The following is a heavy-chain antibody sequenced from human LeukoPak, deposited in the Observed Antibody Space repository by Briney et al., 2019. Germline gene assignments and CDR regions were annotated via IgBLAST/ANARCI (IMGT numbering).Heavy chain of an antibody. J-gene: IGHJ4*02. CDR1: VFTSSSYW. CDR2: IKQDGSEK. V-gene: IGHV3-7*01. CDR3: ARDRGKWEPCDY. D-gene: IGHD1-26*01. Sequence: GGSLRLSCAASVFTSSSYWMSWVRQAPGKGLGWVANIKQDGSEKYYVVSVKCRFTISRDNAKNSLYLQMNSLRAEDTAVYYCARDRGKWEPCDYWGQGTLVTVSS.